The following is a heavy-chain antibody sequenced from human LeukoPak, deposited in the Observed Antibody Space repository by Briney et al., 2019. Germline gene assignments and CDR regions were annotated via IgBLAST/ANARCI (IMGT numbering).Heavy chain of an antibody. CDR1: GYTFTGYY. CDR2: INPNSGGT. D-gene: IGHD2-15*01. CDR3: ARRYCSGGSCYVDP. V-gene: IGHV1-2*02. J-gene: IGHJ5*02. Sequence: GASVKVSCKASGYTFTGYYMHWVRQAPGQGLEWMGWINPNSGGTNYAQKFQGRVTMTRDTSISTAYMELSRLRSDDTAVYYCARRYCSGGSCYVDPWGQGTLVTVSS.